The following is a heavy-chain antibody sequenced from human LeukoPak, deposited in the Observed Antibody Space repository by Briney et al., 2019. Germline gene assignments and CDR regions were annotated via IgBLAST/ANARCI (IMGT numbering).Heavy chain of an antibody. J-gene: IGHJ4*02. Sequence: SGGSLRLSCAASGFTFSSYGMSWVRQAPGKGLEWVSVISGSGDRTYYADSVKGRFTISRDNAKNSLFLQMNSLRPEDTALYYCAKDFSSGYYYFDYWGQGTLVTVSS. CDR1: GFTFSSYG. V-gene: IGHV3-23*01. D-gene: IGHD3-22*01. CDR2: ISGSGDRT. CDR3: AKDFSSGYYYFDY.